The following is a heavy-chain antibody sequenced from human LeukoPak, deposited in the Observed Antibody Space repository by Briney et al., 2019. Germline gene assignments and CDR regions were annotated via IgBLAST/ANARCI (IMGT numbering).Heavy chain of an antibody. CDR3: AKCRSLSPAAAINY. V-gene: IGHV3-48*02. Sequence: GGSLRLSCAASGSTFSIYAMNWVRQAPGKGLEWISYISSSSSVIYYADSVKGRFTISRDNAKNSLYLQMNSLRDEDTAVYYCAKCRSLSPAAAINYWGQGTLVTVSS. J-gene: IGHJ4*02. CDR1: GSTFSIYA. D-gene: IGHD2-2*01. CDR2: ISSSSSVI.